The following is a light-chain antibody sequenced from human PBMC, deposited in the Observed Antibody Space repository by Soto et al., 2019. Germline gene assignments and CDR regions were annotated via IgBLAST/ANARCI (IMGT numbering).Light chain of an antibody. Sequence: DIQVTQHPSSLXASVGDRVTITCRASQGIKNYLAWYQQKPGETPKLLIYAASTLESGIPPRFSGSGSGTDFTLTINNLQPEDVATYYCQRYYNAPFTFGGGTKVEIK. J-gene: IGKJ4*01. CDR3: QRYYNAPFT. CDR2: AAS. V-gene: IGKV1-27*01. CDR1: QGIKNY.